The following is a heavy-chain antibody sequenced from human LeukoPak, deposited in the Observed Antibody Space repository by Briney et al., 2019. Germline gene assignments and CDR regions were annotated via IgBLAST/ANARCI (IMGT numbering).Heavy chain of an antibody. Sequence: GGSLRLSCAASGFTFSSYGMHWVRQAPGKGLEWVAVISSDGSYQYYVDSVKGRFTISRDDSKNTLYLQMNSLRAEDTAVYYCAKEQTAAMEYWYFDLWGRGTLVTVSS. CDR3: AKEQTAAMEYWYFDL. V-gene: IGHV3-30*18. D-gene: IGHD5-18*01. CDR1: GFTFSSYG. J-gene: IGHJ2*01. CDR2: ISSDGSYQ.